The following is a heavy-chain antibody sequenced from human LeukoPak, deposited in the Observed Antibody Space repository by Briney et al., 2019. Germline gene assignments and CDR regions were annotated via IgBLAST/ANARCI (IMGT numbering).Heavy chain of an antibody. CDR2: IYYSGST. J-gene: IGHJ3*02. Sequence: PSETLSLTCTVSGGSISSSSYYWGWIRQPPGKGLEWIGSIYYSGSTYYNPSLKSRVTISVDTSKNQFSLKLSSVTAADTAVYYCASTTSAEGDYGDAFDIWGQGTMVTVSS. D-gene: IGHD4-17*01. CDR3: ASTTSAEGDYGDAFDI. V-gene: IGHV4-39*07. CDR1: GGSISSSSYY.